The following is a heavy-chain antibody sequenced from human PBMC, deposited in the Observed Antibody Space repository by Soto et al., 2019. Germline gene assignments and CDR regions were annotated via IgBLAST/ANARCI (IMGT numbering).Heavy chain of an antibody. CDR3: ARDTMTGYLQFDY. CDR2: INANNGNT. J-gene: IGHJ4*02. D-gene: IGHD3-9*01. Sequence: QVQLVQSGAEVKKPGASVKVSCRASGYTFTNYGISWVRQAPGQGLEWMGWINANNGNTNYAQTLQGRVTMTTDTSTSTAYMELWSLRSDDTAVYYCARDTMTGYLQFDYWSQGTLVSVSS. CDR1: GYTFTNYG. V-gene: IGHV1-18*01.